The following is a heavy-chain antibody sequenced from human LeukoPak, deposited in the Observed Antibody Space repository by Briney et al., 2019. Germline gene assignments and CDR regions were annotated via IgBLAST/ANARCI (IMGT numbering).Heavy chain of an antibody. Sequence: GGSLRLSCAASGFTFSSYGMHWVRQAPGKGLEWVAVIWYDGSNKHYADSVKGRFTISRDNSKNTLYLQMNSLRAEDTAVYYCARVSQPYYDFWSGYTAFDYWGQGTPVTVSS. CDR1: GFTFSSYG. D-gene: IGHD3-3*01. J-gene: IGHJ4*02. CDR3: ARVSQPYYDFWSGYTAFDY. CDR2: IWYDGSNK. V-gene: IGHV3-33*01.